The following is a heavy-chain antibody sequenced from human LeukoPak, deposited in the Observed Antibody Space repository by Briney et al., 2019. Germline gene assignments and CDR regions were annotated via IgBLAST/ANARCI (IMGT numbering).Heavy chain of an antibody. D-gene: IGHD1-26*01. V-gene: IGHV4-59*12. Sequence: SETLSLTCTVSGGSISSYYWSWIRQPPGKGLEWIGYMHFSGSTNYNPSLKSRVTISVDTSKKQFSLKLSSVTAADTAVYYCARDLVGATGGVDYWGQGTLVTVSS. CDR3: ARDLVGATGGVDY. J-gene: IGHJ4*02. CDR1: GGSISSYY. CDR2: MHFSGST.